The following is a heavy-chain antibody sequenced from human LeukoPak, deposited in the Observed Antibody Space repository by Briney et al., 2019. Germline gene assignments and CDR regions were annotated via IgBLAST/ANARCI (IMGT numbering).Heavy chain of an antibody. V-gene: IGHV4-4*07. CDR3: AAGLYSTHGSADY. CDR1: GGSISSYY. Sequence: SETLSLTRTVSGGSISSYYWSWIRQPAGKGLEWIGRIYTSGSTNYNPSLKSRVTMSVDTSKNQFSLKLSSVTAADTAVYYCAAGLYSTHGSADYWAREPWSPSPQ. J-gene: IGHJ4*02. D-gene: IGHD3-3*01. CDR2: IYTSGST.